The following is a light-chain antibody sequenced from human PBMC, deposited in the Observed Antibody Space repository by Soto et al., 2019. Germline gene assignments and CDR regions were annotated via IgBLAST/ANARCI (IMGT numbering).Light chain of an antibody. J-gene: IGLJ2*01. CDR1: SSDVGGYNY. CDR3: SSYTCSSTLVV. V-gene: IGLV2-14*01. CDR2: DVS. Sequence: QSALTQPASVSGSPGQSITISCTGTSSDVGGYNYVSWYQQHPGKAPKLMIYDVSNRPSGVPNRFSGSKSGNTASLTISGLQAEDEADYYCSSYTCSSTLVVFGGGTKLTVL.